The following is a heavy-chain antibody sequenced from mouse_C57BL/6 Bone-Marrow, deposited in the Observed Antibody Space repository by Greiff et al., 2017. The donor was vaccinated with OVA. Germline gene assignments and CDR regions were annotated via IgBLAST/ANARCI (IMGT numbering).Heavy chain of an antibody. J-gene: IGHJ3*01. Sequence: EVQLQQSGAELVRPGASVKSSCPASGFNIKDDYMHWVKQRPEQGLEWIGWIDSENGDTEYASKFQGKATITADTSSNTAYLQLSSLTSEDTAVYYCTTGGLRLRAYWGQETLVTVSA. CDR1: GFNIKDDY. CDR2: IDSENGDT. CDR3: TTGGLRLRAY. D-gene: IGHD3-2*02. V-gene: IGHV14-4*01.